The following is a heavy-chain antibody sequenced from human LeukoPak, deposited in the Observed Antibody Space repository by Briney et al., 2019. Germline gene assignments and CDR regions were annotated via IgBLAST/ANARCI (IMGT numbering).Heavy chain of an antibody. D-gene: IGHD5-18*01. V-gene: IGHV1-69*06. CDR2: IIPIFGTA. J-gene: IGHJ6*03. CDR3: ARDPTAPPYYYYYMDV. Sequence: SVKVSCKASGGTFSSYAISWVRQASGQGLEWMGGIIPIFGTANYAQKFRGRVTITADKSTRTAYMELSSLRAEDTAVYYCARDPTAPPYYYYYMDVWGKGTTVTVSS. CDR1: GGTFSSYA.